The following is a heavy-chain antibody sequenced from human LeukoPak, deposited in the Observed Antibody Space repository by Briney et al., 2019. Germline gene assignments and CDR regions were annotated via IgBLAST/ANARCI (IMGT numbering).Heavy chain of an antibody. CDR1: GDSITSRNYL. Sequence: SETLSLTCTVSGDSITSRNYLWGWIRQPPGKGLEYIASIYYSGKTYHNPSHRSRVTMSIDSSENQFSLKLSAVTAADTAVYYCARVLYGSSGYRPDYWGQGTLVTVSS. V-gene: IGHV4-39*07. CDR2: IYYSGKT. D-gene: IGHD3-22*01. J-gene: IGHJ4*02. CDR3: ARVLYGSSGYRPDY.